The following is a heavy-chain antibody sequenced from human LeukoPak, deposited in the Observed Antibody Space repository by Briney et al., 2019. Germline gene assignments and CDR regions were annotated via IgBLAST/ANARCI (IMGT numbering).Heavy chain of an antibody. J-gene: IGHJ4*02. D-gene: IGHD1-26*01. Sequence: SETLSLTCTVSGGSISSGGYYWSWIRQPPGKGLEWIGYIYHSGSTYYNPSLKSRVTISVDRSKNQFSLKLSSVTAADAALYYCARHGSQGGATHFDSWGQGTLVTVSS. CDR3: ARHGSQGGATHFDS. V-gene: IGHV4-30-2*01. CDR1: GGSISSGGYY. CDR2: IYHSGST.